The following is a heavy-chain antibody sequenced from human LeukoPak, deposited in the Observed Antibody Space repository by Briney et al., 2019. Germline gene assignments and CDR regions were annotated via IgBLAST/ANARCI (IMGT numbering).Heavy chain of an antibody. Sequence: SETLSLTCIVSGGSISRGSYYWSWIRQPAGKGLEWMGRIYNSGSTNYNPSLKSRVTISTDMSKNQISLKLSSVTAADTAVYYCARQTFGVLYFDSWGQGTLVIVSS. V-gene: IGHV4-61*02. CDR3: ARQTFGVLYFDS. J-gene: IGHJ4*02. D-gene: IGHD3-10*01. CDR1: GGSISRGSYY. CDR2: IYNSGST.